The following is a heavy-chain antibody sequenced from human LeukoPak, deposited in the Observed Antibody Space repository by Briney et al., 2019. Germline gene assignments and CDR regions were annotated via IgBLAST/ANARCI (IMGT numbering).Heavy chain of an antibody. CDR2: MYIGGRT. D-gene: IGHD6-19*01. V-gene: IGHV4-61*02. CDR3: AREGIAVADTYYYYYMDV. Sequence: SETLSLTCTVTGTSIRSGSYYWNWIRQAAGKGLEWIGRMYIGGRTTYNPSLKSRVTISLETTENQFSLRLRSVTAADTAVYYCAREGIAVADTYYYYYMDVWGKGTWVTVSS. CDR1: GTSIRSGSYY. J-gene: IGHJ6*03.